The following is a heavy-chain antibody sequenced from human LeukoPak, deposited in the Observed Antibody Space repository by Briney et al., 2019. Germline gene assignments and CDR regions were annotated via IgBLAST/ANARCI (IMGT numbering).Heavy chain of an antibody. D-gene: IGHD3-22*01. CDR1: GYTFTSYG. CDR3: ASSLYDSSGYWYYYYYMDV. J-gene: IGHJ6*03. Sequence: ASVKVSCKASGYTFTSYGISWVRQAPGQGLEWMGWISAYNGNTNYAQKLQGRVTMTTDTSTSTAYMELRSLRSDDTAVYYCASSLYDSSGYWYYYYYMDVWGKGTTVTISS. CDR2: ISAYNGNT. V-gene: IGHV1-18*01.